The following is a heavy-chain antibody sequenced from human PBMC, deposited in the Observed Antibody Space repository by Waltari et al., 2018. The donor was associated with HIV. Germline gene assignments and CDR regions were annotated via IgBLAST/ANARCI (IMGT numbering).Heavy chain of an antibody. CDR3: ARESSTINAFDI. V-gene: IGHV4-59*01. J-gene: IGHJ3*02. CDR2: IYYSGST. CDR1: GGSISSYY. D-gene: IGHD3-3*02. Sequence: QVQLQESGPGLVKPSETLSLTCTVSGGSISSYYWSWIRQPPGKGLEWIGYIYYSGSTNYNPSLKSRVTISVDTSKNQFSLKLSSVTAADTAVYYCARESSTINAFDIWGQGTMVTFSS.